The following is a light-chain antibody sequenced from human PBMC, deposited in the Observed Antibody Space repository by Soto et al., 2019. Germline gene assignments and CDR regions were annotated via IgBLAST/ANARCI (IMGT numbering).Light chain of an antibody. V-gene: IGLV2-23*01. J-gene: IGLJ2*01. CDR2: EGN. Sequence: QPVLTQPASVSGSPGQSITISCTGTSSDVGSYNLVSWYQQHPGKAPKVMIYEGNKRPSGVSNRFSGSKSGNTASLTISGLQAEDEADYYCCSFSNTITLLFGGGTKVTVL. CDR3: CSFSNTITLL. CDR1: SSDVGSYNL.